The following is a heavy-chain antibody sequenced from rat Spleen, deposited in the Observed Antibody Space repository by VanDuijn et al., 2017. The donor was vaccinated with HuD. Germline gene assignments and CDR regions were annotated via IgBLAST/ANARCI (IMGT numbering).Heavy chain of an antibody. V-gene: IGHV5-29*01. D-gene: IGHD2-2*01. J-gene: IGHJ1*01. CDR1: GFTFSNYG. CDR3: AGAGYLRDWYVDF. Sequence: EVQLVESDGGLVQPGKSLKLSCAASGFTFSNYGMAWVRQAPTKGLEWVATISYDGSNTYYRDSVKGRFTISRDNAKRTLFLQMESLRSDDTATYYCAGAGYLRDWYVDFWGPGTMVTVSS. CDR2: ISYDGSNT.